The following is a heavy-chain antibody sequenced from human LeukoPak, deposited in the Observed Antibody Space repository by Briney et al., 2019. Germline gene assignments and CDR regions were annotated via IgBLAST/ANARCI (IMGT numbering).Heavy chain of an antibody. J-gene: IGHJ4*02. V-gene: IGHV4-30-2*01. Sequence: PSQTLSLTCAVSGGSISSGGYSWSWIRQPPGKGLEWIGYIYHSGSTYYNPSLKSRVTISVDRSKNQFSLKLSSVTAADTAVYYCARGQVAAILPYYFDYWGQGTLVTVSS. CDR2: IYHSGST. D-gene: IGHD6-13*01. CDR1: GGSISSGGYS. CDR3: ARGQVAAILPYYFDY.